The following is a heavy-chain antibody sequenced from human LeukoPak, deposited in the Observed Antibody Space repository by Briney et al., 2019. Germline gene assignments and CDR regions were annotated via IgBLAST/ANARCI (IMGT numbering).Heavy chain of an antibody. Sequence: GESLKISCKASGYSFTSYSIGWVGQMPGKGLEWMGIIHPGDSDTRYSPSFEGQVTISADKSISTAYLQWSSLKASDTAMYYCASTRSWHRYGYGYWGQGTLVTVSS. CDR1: GYSFTSYS. V-gene: IGHV5-51*01. CDR3: ASTRSWHRYGYGY. CDR2: IHPGDSDT. D-gene: IGHD5-18*01. J-gene: IGHJ4*02.